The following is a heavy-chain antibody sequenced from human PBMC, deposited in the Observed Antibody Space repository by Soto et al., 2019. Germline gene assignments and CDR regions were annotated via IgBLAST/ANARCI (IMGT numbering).Heavy chain of an antibody. CDR3: AKEGGFPYYYGMEV. J-gene: IGHJ6*02. CDR2: ISGSDGST. V-gene: IGHV3-23*01. Sequence: PGGSLRLSCAASGFTFSTYALSWVRQAPGKGLEWVSTISGSDGSTYYADSVKGRFTISRDNSKNTLYLQMNSLRAEDTAVYYCAKEGGFPYYYGMEVWGQGTTVTLSS. D-gene: IGHD1-26*01. CDR1: GFTFSTYA.